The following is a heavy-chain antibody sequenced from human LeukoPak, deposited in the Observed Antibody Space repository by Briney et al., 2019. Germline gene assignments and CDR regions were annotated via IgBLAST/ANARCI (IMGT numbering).Heavy chain of an antibody. D-gene: IGHD2-2*01. J-gene: IGHJ5*02. V-gene: IGHV4-34*01. CDR3: ARDGPYYCSSTSCRNWFDP. CDR1: GGSFSGYY. CDR2: INHSGST. Sequence: SETLSLTCAVYGGSFSGYYWSWLRQPPGKGLEWIGEINHSGSTNYNPSLKSRVTISVDTSKNQFSLKLSSVTAADTAVYYCARDGPYYCSSTSCRNWFDPWGQGTLVTVSS.